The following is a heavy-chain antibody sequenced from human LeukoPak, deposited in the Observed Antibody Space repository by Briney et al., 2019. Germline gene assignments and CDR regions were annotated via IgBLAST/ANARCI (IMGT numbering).Heavy chain of an antibody. Sequence: PGGSLRLSRAASGFTFSSYSMNWVRQAPGKGREWVSSISSSSSYIYYADSVKGRFTISRDNSKNTLYLQMNSLRAEDTAVYYCARKHYYDSSGFFPPMDYWGQGTLVTVSS. J-gene: IGHJ4*02. CDR3: ARKHYYDSSGFFPPMDY. D-gene: IGHD3-22*01. CDR2: ISSSSSYI. V-gene: IGHV3-21*04. CDR1: GFTFSSYS.